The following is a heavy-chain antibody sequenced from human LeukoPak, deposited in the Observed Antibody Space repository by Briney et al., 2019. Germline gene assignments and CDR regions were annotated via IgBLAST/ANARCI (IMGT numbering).Heavy chain of an antibody. J-gene: IGHJ4*02. CDR3: VNGGVAVARY. D-gene: IGHD6-19*01. CDR1: GFTFSNYA. V-gene: IGHV3-64D*09. CDR2: ISGTGGST. Sequence: QSGGSLRLSCSASGFTFSNYAMHWVRQAPGKGLEYVSAISGTGGSTYYADSVKGRFTISGDNSKNTLFLQMSSLRPEDTAVYYCVNGGVAVARYWGQGTLVTVSS.